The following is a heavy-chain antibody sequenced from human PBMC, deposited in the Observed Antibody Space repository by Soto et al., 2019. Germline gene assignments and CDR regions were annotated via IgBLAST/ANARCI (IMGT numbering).Heavy chain of an antibody. CDR3: ARGEYSYGLYYYYGMDV. CDR2: IYSGGST. V-gene: IGHV3-53*01. Sequence: GSLRLSSAASGFTVSSNYMSWVRQAPGKGLEWVSVIYSGGSTYYADSVKGRFTISRDNSKNTLYLQMNSLRAEDTAVYYCARGEYSYGLYYYYGMDVWGQGTTVTGSS. CDR1: GFTVSSNY. J-gene: IGHJ6*02. D-gene: IGHD5-18*01.